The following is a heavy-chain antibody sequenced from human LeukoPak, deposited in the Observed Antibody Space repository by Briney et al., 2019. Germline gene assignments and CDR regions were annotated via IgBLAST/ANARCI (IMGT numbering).Heavy chain of an antibody. CDR1: GFTFSSYA. CDR3: AREIIAAAGTWVFSNWFDP. D-gene: IGHD6-13*01. Sequence: HPGRSLRLSCAASGFTFSSYAMHWVRQAPGKGLEWVAVISYDGSNKYYADSVKGRLTISRDNSKNTLYLQMNSLRAEDTAVYYCAREIIAAAGTWVFSNWFDPWGQGTLVTVSS. J-gene: IGHJ5*02. V-gene: IGHV3-30*04. CDR2: ISYDGSNK.